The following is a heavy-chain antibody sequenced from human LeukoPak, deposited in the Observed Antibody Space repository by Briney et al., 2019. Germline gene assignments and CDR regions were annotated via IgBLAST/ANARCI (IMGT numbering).Heavy chain of an antibody. CDR1: GGSVSSSNW. Sequence: SETLSLTCAVSGGSVSSSNWWSWVRQPPGKGLEWIGEIYHSGTANYNPSLKSRVTISVDKSKNQFSLKLSSVTAADTAVYYCARAPNWKHYDYWGQGTLVTVPS. CDR3: ARAPNWKHYDY. V-gene: IGHV4-4*02. CDR2: IYHSGTA. D-gene: IGHD1-1*01. J-gene: IGHJ4*02.